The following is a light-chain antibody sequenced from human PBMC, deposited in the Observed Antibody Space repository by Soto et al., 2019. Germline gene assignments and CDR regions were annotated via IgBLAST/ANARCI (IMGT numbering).Light chain of an antibody. Sequence: DIHMTQSPSSLSASVGDTIIITCRASQNVRSYLNWYQQKSGRAPNLLIYESTNLESGVPSRFSGDGFGTDFTLTISSLHPEDFATYYCQQSFFAPPTFGRGTKVKI. CDR2: EST. CDR3: QQSFFAPPT. CDR1: QNVRSY. J-gene: IGKJ1*01. V-gene: IGKV1-39*01.